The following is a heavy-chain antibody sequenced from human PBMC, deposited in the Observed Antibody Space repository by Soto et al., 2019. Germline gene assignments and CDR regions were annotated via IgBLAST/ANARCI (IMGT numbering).Heavy chain of an antibody. V-gene: IGHV1-69*13. CDR1: GGTFSSYA. D-gene: IGHD6-6*01. J-gene: IGHJ4*02. CDR3: AREGIAARLFDY. Sequence: SVKVSCKASGGTFSSYAISWVRQAPGQGLEWMGGIIPIFGTANYAQKFQGRVTITADESTSTAYMELSSLRSEDTAVYYCAREGIAARLFDYWGQGTLVTSPQ. CDR2: IIPIFGTA.